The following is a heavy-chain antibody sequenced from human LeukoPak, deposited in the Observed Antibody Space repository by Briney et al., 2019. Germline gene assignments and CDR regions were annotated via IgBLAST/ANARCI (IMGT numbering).Heavy chain of an antibody. CDR1: GFTFGDFA. CDR2: IRSKAYGGTT. D-gene: IGHD6-13*01. Sequence: GGSLRLSCTASGFTFGDFAMSWVRQAPGKGLEWVGFIRSKAYGGTTDYAAAVKGRFTISRDDSKSITYLQMNSLKTEDTAVYYCTRGFSSWPYYFDYWGQGTLVTVSS. J-gene: IGHJ4*02. CDR3: TRGFSSWPYYFDY. V-gene: IGHV3-49*04.